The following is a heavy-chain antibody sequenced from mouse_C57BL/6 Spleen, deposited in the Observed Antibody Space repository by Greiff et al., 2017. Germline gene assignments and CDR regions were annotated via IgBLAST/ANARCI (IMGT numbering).Heavy chain of an antibody. D-gene: IGHD3-2*02. CDR3: ASQTAQAPDY. CDR1: GYTFTSYW. CDR2: IDPSDSYT. J-gene: IGHJ2*01. Sequence: QVQLQQPGAELVRPGTSVKLSCKASGYTFTSYWMHWVKQRPGQGLEWIGVIDPSDSYTNYNQKFKGKATVTVDTSSSTAYMQLSSLTSEDSAVYYWASQTAQAPDYWGQGTTRTVSS. V-gene: IGHV1-59*01.